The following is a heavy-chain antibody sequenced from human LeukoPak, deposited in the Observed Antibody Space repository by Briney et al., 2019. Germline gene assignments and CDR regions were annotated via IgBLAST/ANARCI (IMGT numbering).Heavy chain of an antibody. J-gene: IGHJ4*02. CDR3: ARHSLNNYCYYY. Sequence: PSETLSLTCTVSGGSISSSSYSWTWIRQPPGKGLEWIGSIHYDGNTYYKPSLKSRVTISVDTSKIQFSLRLSSATAADMATYYCARHSLNNYCYYYWGQGTLVTVSS. CDR2: IHYDGNT. V-gene: IGHV4-39*01. CDR1: GGSISSSSYS. D-gene: IGHD5-24*01.